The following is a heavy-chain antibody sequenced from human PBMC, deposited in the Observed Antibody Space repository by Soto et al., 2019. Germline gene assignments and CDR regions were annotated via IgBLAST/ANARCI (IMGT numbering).Heavy chain of an antibody. CDR1: GGSFSGYY. CDR3: ARKRMTTVTIPFDY. D-gene: IGHD4-17*01. V-gene: IGHV4-34*01. J-gene: IGHJ4*02. Sequence: QVQLQQWGAGLLKPSETLSLTCAVYGGSFSGYYWSWIRQPPGKGLEWIGEINHSGSTNYNPSLKSRVPISVDTSKNQFTLKLSSVTAADTAVYYCARKRMTTVTIPFDYWGQGTLVTVSS. CDR2: INHSGST.